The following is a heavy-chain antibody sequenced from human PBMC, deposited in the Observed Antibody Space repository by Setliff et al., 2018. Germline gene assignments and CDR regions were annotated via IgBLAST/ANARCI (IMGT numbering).Heavy chain of an antibody. V-gene: IGHV3-48*04. Sequence: GGSLRLSCAASGITFRTYSLNWVRQAPGRGLEWISFISSDSRTTYYAASVKGRFTISRDNAKNSLYLQMNSLRAEDTAVYYCARATLTIFGVVTPFDYWGQGTLVTVSS. D-gene: IGHD3-3*01. CDR2: ISSDSRTT. J-gene: IGHJ4*02. CDR3: ARATLTIFGVVTPFDY. CDR1: GITFRTYS.